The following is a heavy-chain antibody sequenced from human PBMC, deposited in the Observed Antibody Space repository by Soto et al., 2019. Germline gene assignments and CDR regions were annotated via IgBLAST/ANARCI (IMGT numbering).Heavy chain of an antibody. Sequence: PSETLSLTCTVSGGSISSGDYYWSWIRQPPGKGLEWIGYIYYSGSTYYNPSLKSRVTISVDSSKNQFSLKLSSVTAADTAVYYCARFAVGDYVLDYWGQGTLVTVSS. CDR3: ARFAVGDYVLDY. D-gene: IGHD4-17*01. CDR2: IYYSGST. CDR1: GGSISSGDYY. V-gene: IGHV4-30-4*02. J-gene: IGHJ4*02.